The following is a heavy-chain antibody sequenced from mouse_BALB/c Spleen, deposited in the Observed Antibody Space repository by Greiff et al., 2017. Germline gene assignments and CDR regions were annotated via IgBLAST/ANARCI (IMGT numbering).Heavy chain of an antibody. V-gene: IGHV5-6*01. CDR3: ARQGVRHYWYVDV. J-gene: IGHJ1*01. Sequence: EVQLVESGGDLVKPGGSLYLSCAASGFTFSSYGMSWVRQTPDKRLEWVATISIGGSSTYYTDSVKGPFTISRDNAKNTLYLQMSSLMSDDTAMYSCARQGVRHYWYVDVWGEGTTVTVSA. CDR1: GFTFSSYG. D-gene: IGHD2-14*01. CDR2: ISIGGSST.